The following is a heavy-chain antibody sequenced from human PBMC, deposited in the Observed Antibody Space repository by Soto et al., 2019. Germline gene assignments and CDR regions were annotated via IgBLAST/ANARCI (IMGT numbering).Heavy chain of an antibody. CDR3: ARTDPSRAFGI. CDR1: GGCLSGYY. V-gene: IGHV4-34*01. J-gene: IGHJ3*02. CDR2: INHSGST. Sequence: SETLSLTCAAYGGCLSGYYWNWIRTPPCKGLEWIGEINHSGSTNYNPTLKSRVTISVDTSKNQFSLKLSSVTAADTAVYYCARTDPSRAFGIRGQETMVTVSS.